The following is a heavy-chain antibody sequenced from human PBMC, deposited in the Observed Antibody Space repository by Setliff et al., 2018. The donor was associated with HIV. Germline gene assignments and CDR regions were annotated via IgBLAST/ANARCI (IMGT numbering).Heavy chain of an antibody. Sequence: ETLSLTCAVYGGSFSGYWSWIRQSPGKGLEWLGEINHSGNTHYDPSLKSRLTISIDTSKKQFSLKLSSVTATDTAVYYCARQLASGFWAFDIWGQGTMVTVSS. CDR3: ARQLASGFWAFDI. CDR2: INHSGNT. J-gene: IGHJ3*02. V-gene: IGHV4-34*01. D-gene: IGHD3-22*01. CDR1: GGSFSGY.